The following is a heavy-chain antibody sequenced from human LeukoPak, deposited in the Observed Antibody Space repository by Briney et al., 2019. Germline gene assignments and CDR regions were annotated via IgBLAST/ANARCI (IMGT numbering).Heavy chain of an antibody. J-gene: IGHJ4*02. CDR3: AKALYGSGWFFDY. CDR1: GFTFSSYA. V-gene: IGHV3-23*01. Sequence: GGSLRLSCAASGFTFSSYAMSWVRQAPGKGLEWVSAISGSGGSTYYADSVKGRFTISRDNSKNTLYLQMNSLRAEDTAVCYCAKALYGSGWFFDYWGQGTLVTVSS. D-gene: IGHD6-19*01. CDR2: ISGSGGST.